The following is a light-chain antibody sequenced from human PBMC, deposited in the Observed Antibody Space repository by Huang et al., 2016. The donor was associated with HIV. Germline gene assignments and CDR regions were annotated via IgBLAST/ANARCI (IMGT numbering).Light chain of an antibody. V-gene: IGKV3-20*01. Sequence: EIVLTQSPGTLALFPGERAILACRASQSTSSSYVAWYQQKRGQPPRLLISAAARRATGISDRFSGSGSGSDFTLNISRLEPEEFAVYFCQQYGRSPPLTCGGGTKVEMK. J-gene: IGKJ4*01. CDR3: QQYGRSPPLT. CDR1: QSTSSSY. CDR2: AAA.